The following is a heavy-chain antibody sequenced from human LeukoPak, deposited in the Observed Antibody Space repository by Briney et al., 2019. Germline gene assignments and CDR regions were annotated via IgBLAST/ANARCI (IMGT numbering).Heavy chain of an antibody. V-gene: IGHV4-38-2*01. Sequence: SETLPLTCAVSGYSISSGYYWGWIRQPPGKGLEWMGSIYHSGTTHYNPSLKSRVTISVDTSKNQFSLKLSSVTAADTAIYYCARVLGGSSPFDYWGQGTLVTVSS. CDR3: ARVLGGSSPFDY. J-gene: IGHJ4*02. CDR2: IYHSGTT. CDR1: GYSISSGYY. D-gene: IGHD1-26*01.